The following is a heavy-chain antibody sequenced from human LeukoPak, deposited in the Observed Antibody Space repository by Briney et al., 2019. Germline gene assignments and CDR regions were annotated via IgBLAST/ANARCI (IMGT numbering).Heavy chain of an antibody. V-gene: IGHV5-51*01. Sequence: GESLKISCKGSGYSFTNYWIGWVRQMPGKGLEWMGTIYPGDSDTRYSPSFQGQVTISADKSISTAYLQWSSLKASDTAMYYCARLLGATSGWDYFDYWGQGTLVTVSS. D-gene: IGHD1-26*01. CDR2: IYPGDSDT. CDR1: GYSFTNYW. J-gene: IGHJ4*02. CDR3: ARLLGATSGWDYFDY.